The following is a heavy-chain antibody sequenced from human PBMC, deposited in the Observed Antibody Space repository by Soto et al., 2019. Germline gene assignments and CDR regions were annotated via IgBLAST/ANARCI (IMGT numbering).Heavy chain of an antibody. V-gene: IGHV3-30-3*01. CDR3: AHPRGYGVFDAYDM. CDR2: ISYDGSNK. CDR1: GFTFSSYA. Sequence: GSLRLSCAASGFTFSSYAMHWVRQAPGKGLEWVAVISYDGSNKYYADSVKGRFTISRDNSKNTLCLQMNSLRTEDTAVYYCAHPRGYGVFDAYDMWGQGAMVTVSS. D-gene: IGHD4-17*01. J-gene: IGHJ3*02.